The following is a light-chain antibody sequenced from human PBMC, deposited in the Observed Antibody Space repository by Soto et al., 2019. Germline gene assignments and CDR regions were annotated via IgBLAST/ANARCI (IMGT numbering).Light chain of an antibody. CDR1: QSVSSY. Sequence: EIVLTQSPATLSLSPGERATLSCRASQSVSSYLAWYQQKPGQAPRLLIYDASNRATGIPARFSGSGSGTDSTLTISSLEPEDFVVYYCQQRSNWPRTFGGGTKVEIK. V-gene: IGKV3-11*01. J-gene: IGKJ4*01. CDR2: DAS. CDR3: QQRSNWPRT.